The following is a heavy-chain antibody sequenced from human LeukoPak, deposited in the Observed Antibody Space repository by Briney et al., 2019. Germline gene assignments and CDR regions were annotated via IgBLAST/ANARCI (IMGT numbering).Heavy chain of an antibody. CDR2: IYPSGTT. D-gene: IGHD6-13*01. V-gene: IGHV4-59*01. J-gene: IGHJ5*02. CDR1: GGSISSYY. CDR3: ARGLTAAGSNWFDP. Sequence: SETLSLTCSVSGGSISSYYWSWIRQPPGKGLEWIGYIYPSGTTDYKPSLKSRVTISVDTSNNQFSLKLSSVTAADTAVYYCARGLTAAGSNWFDPWGQGTLVAVAS.